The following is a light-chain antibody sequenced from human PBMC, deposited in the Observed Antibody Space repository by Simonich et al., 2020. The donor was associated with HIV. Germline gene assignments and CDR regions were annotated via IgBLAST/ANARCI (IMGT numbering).Light chain of an antibody. CDR3: QQYNSYQYT. Sequence: DIQMTQSSSTLSASVGDRVTITCRASQSISNWLAWYQQKPGKAPKLLIYKASSLESGVPSRFSGSGSGTEFTLTISSLQPDDFATYYCQQYNSYQYTFGQGTKLEIK. J-gene: IGKJ2*01. CDR2: KAS. CDR1: QSISNW. V-gene: IGKV1-5*03.